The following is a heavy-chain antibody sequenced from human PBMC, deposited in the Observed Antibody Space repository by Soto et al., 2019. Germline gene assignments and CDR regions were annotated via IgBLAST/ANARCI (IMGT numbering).Heavy chain of an antibody. D-gene: IGHD4-17*01. Sequence: PGESLKLSCQGSGYSFTTYWIGWVRQMPGKGLEWMGIIYPGDSDIRYSPSFQGQVTISADKSINTAYLQWSSLKASDTAMYYCAARSYADYVGWGQGTLVTVSS. V-gene: IGHV5-51*01. CDR1: GYSFTTYW. CDR3: AARSYADYVG. J-gene: IGHJ4*02. CDR2: IYPGDSDI.